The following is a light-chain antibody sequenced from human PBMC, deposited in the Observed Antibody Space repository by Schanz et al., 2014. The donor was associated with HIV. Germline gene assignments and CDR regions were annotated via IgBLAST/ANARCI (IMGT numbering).Light chain of an antibody. Sequence: QSVLTQPASVSGSPGQSITISCTGTSNDVGIYNLVSWYQQHPGKAPKLTIYEVSKRPSGVSNRFSGSKSGNTASLTISGLQGEDEADYYCSSYTTSGSLVFGGGTKLTVL. CDR1: SNDVGIYNL. V-gene: IGLV2-14*02. CDR2: EVS. CDR3: SSYTTSGSLV. J-gene: IGLJ3*02.